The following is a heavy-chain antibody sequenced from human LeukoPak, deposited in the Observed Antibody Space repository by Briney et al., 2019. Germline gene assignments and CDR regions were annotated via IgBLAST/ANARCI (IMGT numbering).Heavy chain of an antibody. D-gene: IGHD6-19*01. V-gene: IGHV3-33*01. Sequence: GGSLRLSCVASGFTFSTYAMHWVRQAPGKGLEWVAVIWYDGSYKYYADSVKGRFSISRDNAKNSLYLQMNSLRDEDTAVYYCARGLPFYSSGWYFDYWGQGTLVTVSS. CDR3: ARGLPFYSSGWYFDY. CDR1: GFTFSTYA. CDR2: IWYDGSYK. J-gene: IGHJ4*02.